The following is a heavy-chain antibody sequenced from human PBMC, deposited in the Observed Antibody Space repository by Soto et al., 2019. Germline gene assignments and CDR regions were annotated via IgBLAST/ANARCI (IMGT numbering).Heavy chain of an antibody. J-gene: IGHJ6*02. CDR3: ARDHSYSSSFTFYYDVMDV. CDR2: ISGSGDST. D-gene: IGHD6-13*01. Sequence: EVHLLESGGGLVQPGGSLRLSCAGSGLTFGNHTMTWVRQAPGKGLEWVSGISGSGDSTYYAESVQGRFTISRDNSKNTLHLQMNSLRVEDTAVYFCARDHSYSSSFTFYYDVMDVWGQGTTVTVSS. CDR1: GLTFGNHT. V-gene: IGHV3-23*01.